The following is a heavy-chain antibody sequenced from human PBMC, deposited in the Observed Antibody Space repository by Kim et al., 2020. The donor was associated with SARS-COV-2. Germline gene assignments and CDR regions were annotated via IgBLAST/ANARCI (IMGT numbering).Heavy chain of an antibody. CDR1: GGSFSGYY. CDR3: ARRAGGISSFLERNQGRKAYTWCGP. Sequence: SETLSLTCAVYGGSFSGYYWSWIRQPPGKGLEWIGEINHSGSTNYNPSLKSRVTISVDTSKNQFSLKLSSVTAADTAVYYCARRAGGISSFLERNQGRKAYTWCGPWGQGTLVTVSS. CDR2: INHSGST. D-gene: IGHD2-15*01. V-gene: IGHV4-34*01. J-gene: IGHJ5*02.